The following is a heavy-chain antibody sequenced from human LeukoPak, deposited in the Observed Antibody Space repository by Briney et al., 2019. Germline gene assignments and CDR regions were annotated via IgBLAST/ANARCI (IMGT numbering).Heavy chain of an antibody. V-gene: IGHV3-30*02. CDR3: AKGTYYYDSSGHERIDY. CDR2: IRYDGSDK. D-gene: IGHD3-22*01. CDR1: GFTFSSYG. Sequence: GRSLRLSCAASGFTFSSYGMHWVRQAPGKGLEWVAFIRYDGSDKYYTDSVKGRFTISGDNSKNTLFLQMNSLRAEDTAVYYCAKGTYYYDSSGHERIDYWGQGTLVTVSS. J-gene: IGHJ4*02.